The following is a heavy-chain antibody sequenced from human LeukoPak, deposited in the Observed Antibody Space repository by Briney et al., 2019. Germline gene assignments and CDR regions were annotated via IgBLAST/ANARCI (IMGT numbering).Heavy chain of an antibody. D-gene: IGHD3/OR15-3a*01. V-gene: IGHV4-59*08. CDR2: IYYSGST. Sequence: PSETLSLTCTVSGGSISSYYWSWIRQPPGKGLEWIGYIYYSGSTNYNPSLKSRVTISVDASKNHFSLKLSSVTAADTAVYYCARHDLPLTFDYWGQGSLVTVSS. CDR3: ARHDLPLTFDY. J-gene: IGHJ4*02. CDR1: GGSISSYY.